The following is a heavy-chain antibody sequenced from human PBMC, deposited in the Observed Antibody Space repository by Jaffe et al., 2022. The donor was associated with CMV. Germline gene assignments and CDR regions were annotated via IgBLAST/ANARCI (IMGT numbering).Heavy chain of an antibody. Sequence: QVQLQQWGAGLLKPSETLSLTCAVYGGSFSGYYWSWIRQPPGKGLEWIGEINHSGSTNYNPSLKSRVTISVDTSKNQFSLKLSSVTAADTAVYYCARAGSYRIYYGSGSYYKRDAGYYFDYWGQGTLVTVSS. CDR3: ARAGSYRIYYGSGSYYKRDAGYYFDY. CDR2: INHSGST. J-gene: IGHJ4*02. CDR1: GGSFSGYY. D-gene: IGHD3-10*01. V-gene: IGHV4-34*01.